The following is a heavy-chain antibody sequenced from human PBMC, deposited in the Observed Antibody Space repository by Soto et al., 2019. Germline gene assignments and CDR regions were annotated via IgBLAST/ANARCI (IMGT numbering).Heavy chain of an antibody. CDR3: ARSSAGVFGIIIEGSKWLAP. V-gene: IGHV1-46*01. D-gene: IGHD3-16*02. CDR2: INPNGGST. J-gene: IGHJ5*02. CDR1: ADTFASYY. Sequence: ASVKVSCKAPADTFASYYIHGVRQAPGHGLEWMGIINPNGGSTRCAQTFQCRITMTRDTSTSTVYMERRSLRSDDTAIYYWARSSAGVFGIIIEGSKWLAPWGQGSLGTVSP.